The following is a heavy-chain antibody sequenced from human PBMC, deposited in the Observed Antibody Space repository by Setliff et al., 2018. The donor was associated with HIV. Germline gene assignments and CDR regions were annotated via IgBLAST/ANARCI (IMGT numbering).Heavy chain of an antibody. CDR1: GGSISSSTYY. V-gene: IGHV4-39*01. CDR2: IFYRGTT. Sequence: SETLSLTCTVPGGSISSSTYYWGWIRQPPGKGLEWIGSIFYRGTTYDNSSLKSRLTMSVDTSKNQFSLRLTFLTAADTAVYYCARLSPLRAFDIWGQGTMVTVTS. J-gene: IGHJ3*02. CDR3: ARLSPLRAFDI.